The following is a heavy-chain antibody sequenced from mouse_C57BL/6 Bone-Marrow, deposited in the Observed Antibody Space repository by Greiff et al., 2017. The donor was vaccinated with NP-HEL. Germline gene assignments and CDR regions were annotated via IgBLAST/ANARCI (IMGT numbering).Heavy chain of an antibody. CDR2: ISSGGSYT. J-gene: IGHJ3*01. CDR1: GFTFSSYG. CDR3: ARRGLAWFAY. Sequence: EVKVVESGGDLVKPGGSLKLSCAASGFTFSSYGMSWVRQTPDKRLEWVATISSGGSYTYYPDSVKGRFTISRDNAKNTLYLQMSSLKSEDTAMYYCARRGLAWFAYWGQGTLVTVSA. V-gene: IGHV5-6*02. D-gene: IGHD6-1*01.